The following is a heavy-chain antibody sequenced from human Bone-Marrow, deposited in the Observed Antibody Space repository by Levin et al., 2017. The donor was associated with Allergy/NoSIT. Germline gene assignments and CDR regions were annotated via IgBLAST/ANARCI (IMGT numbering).Heavy chain of an antibody. CDR3: AKLITPRFDY. D-gene: IGHD3-16*01. V-gene: IGHV3-23*01. Sequence: GESLKISCAASGFTFSSYAMSWVRQAPGKGLEWVSAISGSGGSTYYADSVKGRFTISRDNSKNTLYLQMNSLRAEDTAVYYCAKLITPRFDYWGQGTLVTVSS. J-gene: IGHJ4*02. CDR2: ISGSGGST. CDR1: GFTFSSYA.